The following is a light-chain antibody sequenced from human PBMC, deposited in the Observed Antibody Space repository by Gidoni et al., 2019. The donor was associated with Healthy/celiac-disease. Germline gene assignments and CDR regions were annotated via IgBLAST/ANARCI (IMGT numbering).Light chain of an antibody. CDR2: DAS. V-gene: IGKV3-11*01. CDR3: QQRSNWPPVFT. CDR1: QSVSSY. Sequence: IVLTQSPATLSLSPAERATLPCRASQSVSSYLAWYQQKPGQAPRLLIYDASNRATGIPARFSGSGSGTDFTLTISSLEPEDFAVYYCQQRSNWPPVFTFGPGTKVDIK. J-gene: IGKJ3*01.